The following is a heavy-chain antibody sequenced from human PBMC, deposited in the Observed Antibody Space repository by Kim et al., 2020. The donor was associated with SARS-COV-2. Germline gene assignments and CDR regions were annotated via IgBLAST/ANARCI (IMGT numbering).Heavy chain of an antibody. J-gene: IGHJ6*02. CDR2: IKSKTDGGTT. CDR3: TTVYNGVYYYYYGMDV. V-gene: IGHV3-15*01. D-gene: IGHD1-26*01. Sequence: GGSLRLSCAASGFTFSNAWMSWVRQAPGKGLEWVGRIKSKTDGGTTDYAAPVKGRFTISRDDSKNTLYLQMNSLKTEDTAVYYCTTVYNGVYYYYYGMDVWGQGTTVTVSS. CDR1: GFTFSNAW.